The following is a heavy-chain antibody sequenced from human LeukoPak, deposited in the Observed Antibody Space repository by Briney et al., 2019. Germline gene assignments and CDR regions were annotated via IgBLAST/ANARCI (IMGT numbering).Heavy chain of an antibody. J-gene: IGHJ3*02. CDR2: IIPILGIA. CDR1: GGTFSSYA. Sequence: GASVKVSCKASGGTFSSYAISWVRQAPGQGLEWMGRIIPILGIANYAQKFRGRVTITADKSTSTAYMELSSLRAEDTAVYYCARSASIVVVPAAEVAFDIWGQGTMVTVSS. V-gene: IGHV1-69*04. D-gene: IGHD2-2*01. CDR3: ARSASIVVVPAAEVAFDI.